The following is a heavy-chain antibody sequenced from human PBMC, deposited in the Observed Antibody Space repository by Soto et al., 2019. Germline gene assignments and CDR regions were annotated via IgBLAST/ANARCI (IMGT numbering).Heavy chain of an antibody. V-gene: IGHV3-11*06. CDR2: ISSSSIYT. CDR3: VRDIKPNNFASGRFTY. D-gene: IGHD3-10*01. J-gene: IGHJ4*02. Sequence: QVQLVESGGGLVKPGGSLRLSCAASGFPFSDYYMNWIRQAPGKGLEWVSYISSSSIYTNYADSVEGRFTITRDNAKNAPHPQMNRPGPEATGFYFFVRDIKPNNFASGRFTYWGQGILVTVSS. CDR1: GFPFSDYY.